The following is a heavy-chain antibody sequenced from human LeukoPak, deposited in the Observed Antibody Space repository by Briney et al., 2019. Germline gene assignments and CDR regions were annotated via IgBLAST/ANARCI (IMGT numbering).Heavy chain of an antibody. Sequence: SETLSLTCAVYGGSFSGYYWSWIRQPPGKGLEWIGEINHSGSTNYNPSLKSRVTVSVDTSKNQFSLKLSSVTAADTAVYYCARGPIAAAPFDYWGQGTLVTVSS. CDR3: ARGPIAAAPFDY. CDR2: INHSGST. J-gene: IGHJ4*02. D-gene: IGHD6-13*01. CDR1: GGSFSGYY. V-gene: IGHV4-34*01.